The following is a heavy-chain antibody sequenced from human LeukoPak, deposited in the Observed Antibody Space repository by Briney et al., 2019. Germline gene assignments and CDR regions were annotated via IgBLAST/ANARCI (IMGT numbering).Heavy chain of an antibody. CDR1: GFTFSNFW. J-gene: IGHJ4*02. D-gene: IGHD7-27*01. CDR3: TTGNWGPY. V-gene: IGHV3-15*07. Sequence: GGSLRLSCTASGFTFSNFWMNWVRQAPGKGLEWVGRIKRKTDGGTTDYAAPVKGRFTISRDDSKNTLYLQMNSLKTEDTAVYYCTTGNWGPYWGQGTLVTVSS. CDR2: IKRKTDGGTT.